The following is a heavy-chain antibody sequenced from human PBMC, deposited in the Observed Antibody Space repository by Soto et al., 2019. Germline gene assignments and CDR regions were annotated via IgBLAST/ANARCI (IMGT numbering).Heavy chain of an antibody. CDR2: INPDGGST. CDR1: GYTFTNYY. J-gene: IGHJ4*01. CDR3: ARDRDSSYYYDSSGYYYGGYFDY. D-gene: IGHD3-22*01. Sequence: ASVKVSCKASGYTFTNYYIHWVRQAPGQGLEWMGIINPDGGSTNYAQKFQGRVTMTRDTSTSTVYMELSSLRSEDTAVYYCARDRDSSYYYDSSGYYYGGYFDYWG. V-gene: IGHV1-46*01.